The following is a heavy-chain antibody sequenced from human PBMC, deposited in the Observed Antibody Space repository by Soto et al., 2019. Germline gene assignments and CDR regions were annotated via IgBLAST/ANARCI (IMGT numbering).Heavy chain of an antibody. V-gene: IGHV4-59*01. Sequence: DTLSLTCTVSGGSISSYYWSWIRQPPGKGLEWIGYIYYSGSTNYNPSLKSRVTISVDTSKNQFSLKLSSVTAADTAVYYCARGSFDYWGQGTLVTVSS. CDR1: GGSISSYY. CDR3: ARGSFDY. CDR2: IYYSGST. J-gene: IGHJ4*02.